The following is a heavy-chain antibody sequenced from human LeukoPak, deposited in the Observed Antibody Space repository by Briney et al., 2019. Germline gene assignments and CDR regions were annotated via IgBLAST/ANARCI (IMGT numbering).Heavy chain of an antibody. CDR3: ARWGGDFWSTKTEDY. CDR2: ISANGGST. Sequence: PGRSLRLSCAASGFTFSSYAMSWVRQAPGKGLEWVSAISANGGSTYYADSAKGRFTISRDNSKNTVYLQMKSLRAEDTAVYYCARWGGDFWSTKTEDYWGQGTLVTVSS. D-gene: IGHD3-3*01. V-gene: IGHV3-23*01. J-gene: IGHJ4*02. CDR1: GFTFSSYA.